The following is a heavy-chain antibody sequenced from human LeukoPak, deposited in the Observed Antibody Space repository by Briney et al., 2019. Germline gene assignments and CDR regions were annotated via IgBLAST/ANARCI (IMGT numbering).Heavy chain of an antibody. Sequence: SETLCLTCTVSGGSISSYYCSWIRQPAGKGLEWIGRIYTSGSTNYNPSLKSRVTMSVDTSKNQFSLKLSSVTAADTAVYYCARDESSSYDYYYYYMDVWGKGTTVTVSS. V-gene: IGHV4-4*07. J-gene: IGHJ6*03. D-gene: IGHD6-13*01. CDR3: ARDESSSYDYYYYYMDV. CDR1: GGSISSYY. CDR2: IYTSGST.